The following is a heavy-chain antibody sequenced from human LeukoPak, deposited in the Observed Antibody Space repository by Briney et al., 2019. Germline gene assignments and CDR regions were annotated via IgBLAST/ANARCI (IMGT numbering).Heavy chain of an antibody. CDR2: ISYDGSNK. CDR1: GFTFSNYD. V-gene: IGHV3-30*18. J-gene: IGHJ4*02. CDR3: AKGLEGTTFDN. D-gene: IGHD1-7*01. Sequence: GGSLRLSCAASGFTFSNYDMHWVRQAPGKGLEWVAVISYDGSNKYYADSVKGRFTISRDNSKNTVYLQMNSLRAEDTAVYYCAKGLEGTTFDNWGQGTLVTVSS.